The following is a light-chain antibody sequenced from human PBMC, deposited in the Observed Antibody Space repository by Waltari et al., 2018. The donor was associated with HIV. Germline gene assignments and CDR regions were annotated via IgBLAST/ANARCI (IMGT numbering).Light chain of an antibody. CDR3: AAWDDSLNGWV. V-gene: IGLV1-44*01. J-gene: IGLJ3*02. CDR2: SNN. Sequence: QSVLTQPPSASGTPGQRVTISCSGSSSNIGSNTVSWYQQLPATAPKPLIYSNNQRPSGVPDRFSGYRSGTSASLAIGGLQSEDEADYYCAAWDDSLNGWVFGGGTKLTVL. CDR1: SSNIGSNT.